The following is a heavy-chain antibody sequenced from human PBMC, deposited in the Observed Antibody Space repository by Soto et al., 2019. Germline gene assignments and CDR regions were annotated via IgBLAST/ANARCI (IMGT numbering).Heavy chain of an antibody. CDR2: ISGDGSSV. V-gene: IGHV3-74*01. CDR1: GFIFSNNW. CDR3: ATGASRNFFDD. Sequence: GGSLRLSCAASGFIFSNNWMHWVRQTPEEGLVWVSRISGDGSSVYYEDSVRSRFIISRDNARNTLYLHMDSLRAEDKGVYYCATGASRNFFDDWGLGTLVTVSS. D-gene: IGHD3-3*01. J-gene: IGHJ4*02.